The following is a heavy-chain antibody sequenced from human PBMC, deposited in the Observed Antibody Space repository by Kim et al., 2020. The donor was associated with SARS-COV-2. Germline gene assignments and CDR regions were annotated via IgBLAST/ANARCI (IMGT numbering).Heavy chain of an antibody. CDR3: ARDLRNDNYGFDY. Sequence: YADSVKGRSTISRAKSKNTLNLQMNSLRAEDTAVYYCARDLRNDNYGFDYWGQGTLVTVSS. V-gene: IGHV3-33*01. J-gene: IGHJ4*02. D-gene: IGHD4-17*01.